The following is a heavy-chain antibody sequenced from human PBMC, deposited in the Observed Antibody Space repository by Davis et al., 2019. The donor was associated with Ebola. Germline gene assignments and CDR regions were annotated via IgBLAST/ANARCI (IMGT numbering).Heavy chain of an antibody. J-gene: IGHJ4*02. CDR3: ATVYSHSWLHFDF. D-gene: IGHD6-13*01. CDR1: GLSLGEVS. V-gene: IGHV1-24*01. Sequence: ASVKVSCKVSGLSLGEVSVHWVRQSPGRGLEWMGGFEPENDETIYAERFQGRATMAEDTSTDTGYMELRGLTSEDTAVYYCATVYSHSWLHFDFWGPGTLVTVSS. CDR2: FEPENDET.